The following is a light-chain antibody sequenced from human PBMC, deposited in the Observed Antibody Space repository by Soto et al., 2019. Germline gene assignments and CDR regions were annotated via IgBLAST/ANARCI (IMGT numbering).Light chain of an antibody. V-gene: IGKV3-11*01. J-gene: IGKJ4*01. CDR3: QQRSDWPLT. CDR1: QSVGST. CDR2: DTS. Sequence: EIVLTQSPATLSLSPGGTATLSCRASQSVGSTLAWYQQLPGQAPRLLIYDTSNRATGIPARFSGSGSGTDFTLTISSLEPEDFAVYYCQQRSDWPLTFGGGTKV.